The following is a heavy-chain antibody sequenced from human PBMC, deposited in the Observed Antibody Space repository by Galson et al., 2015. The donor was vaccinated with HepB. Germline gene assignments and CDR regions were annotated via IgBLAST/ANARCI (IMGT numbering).Heavy chain of an antibody. Sequence: SVKVSCKASGYTFTHYGISWVRQAPGQGLEWMGWISAYNGYTNYEQKFQGRVTMTTDTSTNTAYMDLRTLRSDDTAVYYCATARYSNSPPQFWGQGTLVTVSS. V-gene: IGHV1-18*01. CDR2: ISAYNGYT. CDR3: ATARYSNSPPQF. CDR1: GYTFTHYG. J-gene: IGHJ4*02. D-gene: IGHD6-13*01.